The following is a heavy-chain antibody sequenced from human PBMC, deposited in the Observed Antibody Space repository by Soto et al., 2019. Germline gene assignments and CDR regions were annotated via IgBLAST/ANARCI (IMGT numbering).Heavy chain of an antibody. J-gene: IGHJ4*02. CDR1: GDSVSINTAA. V-gene: IGHV6-1*01. D-gene: IGHD6-19*01. CDR3: ARGVAGSGFDL. CDR2: TYYRSNWRH. Sequence: QTLSLTFVFSGDSVSINTAAWNWIRSSPSRGLEWLGRTYYRSNWRHDYAVSVKSRITVNPDTSKNHFSLQLNSVTPDDTAVYYCARGVAGSGFDLWGQGTLVTVSS.